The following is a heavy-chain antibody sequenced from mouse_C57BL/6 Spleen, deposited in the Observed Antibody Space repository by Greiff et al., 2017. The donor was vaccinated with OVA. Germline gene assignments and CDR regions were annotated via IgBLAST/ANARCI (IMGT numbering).Heavy chain of an antibody. J-gene: IGHJ3*01. CDR1: GFTFSNYW. CDR2: IRLKSDNYAT. D-gene: IGHD1-1*01. CDR3: TDYSFAY. V-gene: IGHV6-3*01. Sequence: EVMLVESGGGLVQPGGSMKLSCVASGFTFSNYWMNWVRQSPEKGLEWVAQIRLKSDNYATHDAESVKGRFTISRDESKSSVYLQMNNVRAEDTGIYYCTDYSFAYWGQGTLVTVSA.